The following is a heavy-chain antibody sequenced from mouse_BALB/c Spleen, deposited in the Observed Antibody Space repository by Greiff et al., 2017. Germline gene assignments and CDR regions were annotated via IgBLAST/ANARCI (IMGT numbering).Heavy chain of an antibody. J-gene: IGHJ3*01. V-gene: IGHV3-2*02. CDR3: ARLETEGAY. Sequence: EVKLMESGPGLVKPSQSLSLTCTVTGYSITSDYAWNWIRQFPGNKLEWMGYISYSGSTSYNPSLKSRISITRDTSKNQFFLQLNSVTTEDTATYYCARLETEGAYWGQGTLVTVSA. CDR1: GYSITSDYA. CDR2: ISYSGST.